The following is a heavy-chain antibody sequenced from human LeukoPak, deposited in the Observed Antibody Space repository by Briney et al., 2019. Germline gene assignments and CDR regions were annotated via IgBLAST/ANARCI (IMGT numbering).Heavy chain of an antibody. CDR2: ISAYNGNT. CDR1: GYTFTSYG. Sequence: ASVKVSCKASGYTFTSYGINWVRQAPGQGLEWMGWISAYNGNTNYAQKLQGTVTMTTDTSTSTAYMELRSLRSDDTAVYYCARDPDERGSGYWGQGTLVTVSS. J-gene: IGHJ4*02. D-gene: IGHD1-14*01. V-gene: IGHV1-18*01. CDR3: ARDPDERGSGY.